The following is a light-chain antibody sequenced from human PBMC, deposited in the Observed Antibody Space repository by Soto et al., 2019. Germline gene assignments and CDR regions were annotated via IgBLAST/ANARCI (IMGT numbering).Light chain of an antibody. CDR3: SSFAGNNNLV. Sequence: QSALTQPPSASGSPGQSVTISCTGTSSDVGVYNYVSWYQQHPGKAPKLMIYEVSKRPSGVPDRFSCSKSGNTASLTVSGLQAEDEADYYCSSFAGNNNLVFGGGTKLTVL. J-gene: IGLJ2*01. CDR1: SSDVGVYNY. CDR2: EVS. V-gene: IGLV2-8*01.